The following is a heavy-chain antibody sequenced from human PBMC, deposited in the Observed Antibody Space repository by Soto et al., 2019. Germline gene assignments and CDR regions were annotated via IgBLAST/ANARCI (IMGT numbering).Heavy chain of an antibody. CDR2: IYPGDSDT. Sequence: GESLKISCKGSGYCFTSYWIGWVRQMPGKGLEWMGIIYPGDSDTRYSPSFQGQVTISADKSISTAYLQWSSLKASDTAMYYCARSVLDCSGGSCYDYYYGMDVWGQGTTVTVSS. J-gene: IGHJ6*02. D-gene: IGHD2-15*01. V-gene: IGHV5-51*01. CDR1: GYCFTSYW. CDR3: ARSVLDCSGGSCYDYYYGMDV.